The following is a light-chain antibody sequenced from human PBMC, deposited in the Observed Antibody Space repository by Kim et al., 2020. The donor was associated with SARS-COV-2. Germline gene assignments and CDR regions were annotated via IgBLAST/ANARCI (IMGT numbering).Light chain of an antibody. V-gene: IGKV3-20*01. J-gene: IGKJ1*01. CDR3: QQYDSSPRT. CDR1: QSVSRGY. CDR2: DAA. Sequence: SPGEKATRSCRASQSVSRGYLAWYQQKPGQSPRLLIYDAASRATGIPDRFSGSGSGTDFTLTISRLEPEDFAVYYCQQYDSSPRTFGQGTKVDIK.